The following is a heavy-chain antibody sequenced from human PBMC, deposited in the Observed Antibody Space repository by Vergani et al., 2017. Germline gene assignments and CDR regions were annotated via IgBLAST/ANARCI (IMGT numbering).Heavy chain of an antibody. CDR3: AKADTRHDFWSGYYTGIDAFDI. D-gene: IGHD3-3*01. V-gene: IGHV4-34*01. Sequence: QVQLQQWGAGLLKPSETLSLTCAVYGGSFSGYYWSWIRQPPGKGLEWIGSIYYSGSTYYNPSLKSRVTISVDTSKNQFSLKLSSVTAADTAVYYCAKADTRHDFWSGYYTGIDAFDIWGQGTMVTVSS. J-gene: IGHJ3*02. CDR1: GGSFSGYY. CDR2: IYYSGST.